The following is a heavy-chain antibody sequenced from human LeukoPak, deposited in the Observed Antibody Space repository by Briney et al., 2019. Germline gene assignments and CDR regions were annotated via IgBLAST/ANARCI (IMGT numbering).Heavy chain of an antibody. J-gene: IGHJ6*02. CDR1: GFTFSSYW. D-gene: IGHD2-2*01. Sequence: PGGSLRLSCAASGFTFSSYWMSWVRQAPGKGREWVANIKQDGSEKYYVDSVKGRFTISRDNAKNSLYLQMNSLRAEDTAVYYCARVYCSSTSCVYYYYYYGMDVWGQGTTVTVSS. CDR3: ARVYCSSTSCVYYYYYYGMDV. V-gene: IGHV3-7*04. CDR2: IKQDGSEK.